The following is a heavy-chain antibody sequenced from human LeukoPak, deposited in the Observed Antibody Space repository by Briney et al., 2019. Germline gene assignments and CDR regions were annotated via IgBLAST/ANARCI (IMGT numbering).Heavy chain of an antibody. CDR1: GFTFSSHA. D-gene: IGHD6-13*01. CDR2: ISGSGGST. V-gene: IGHV3-23*01. CDR3: AKEVAAADYYYYYYGMDV. J-gene: IGHJ6*02. Sequence: GGSLRLSCVVSGFTFSSHAMSWVRQAPGKGLEWVSAISGSGGSTYYADSVKGRFTISRDSSKNTLYLQMNSLRAEDTAVYYCAKEVAAADYYYYYYGMDVWGQGTTVTVSS.